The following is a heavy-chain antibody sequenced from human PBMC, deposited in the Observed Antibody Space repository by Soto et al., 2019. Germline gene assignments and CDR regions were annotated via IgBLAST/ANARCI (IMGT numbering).Heavy chain of an antibody. D-gene: IGHD6-19*01. CDR3: ARGAIAVAGTLNWFDP. CDR2: IIPILGIA. V-gene: IGHV1-69*02. J-gene: IGHJ5*02. CDR1: GGTFSSYT. Sequence: SVKVSCKASGGTFSSYTISWVRQAPGQGLEWMGRIIPILGIANYAQKFQGRVTITADKSTSTAYMELSSLRSEDTAVYYCARGAIAVAGTLNWFDPWGQGTLVTVSS.